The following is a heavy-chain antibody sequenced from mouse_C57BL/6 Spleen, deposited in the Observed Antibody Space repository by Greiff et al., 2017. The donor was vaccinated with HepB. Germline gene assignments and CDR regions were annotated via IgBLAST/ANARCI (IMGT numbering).Heavy chain of an antibody. Sequence: VQLQQSGPELVKPGASVKISCKASGYTFTDYYMNWVKQSHGKSLEWIGDINPNNGGTSYNQKFKGKATLTVDKSSSTAYMELRSLTSEDSAVYYCARGGYDGYYYWYFDVWGTGTTVTVSS. CDR1: GYTFTDYY. CDR3: ARGGYDGYYYWYFDV. CDR2: INPNNGGT. D-gene: IGHD2-3*01. J-gene: IGHJ1*03. V-gene: IGHV1-26*01.